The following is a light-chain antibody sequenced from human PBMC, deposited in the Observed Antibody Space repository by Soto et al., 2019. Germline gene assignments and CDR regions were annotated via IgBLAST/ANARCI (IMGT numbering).Light chain of an antibody. CDR3: SSFAGSNNFPYV. J-gene: IGLJ1*01. CDR1: SSDVGAYDY. Sequence: SGLTQPPCASGTTGQTVTISCTGTSSDVGAYDYVSWYQQHPGKAPKLMIYEINKRPSGVPDRFSGSKSGNTASLTVSGLQAEDEADYYCSSFAGSNNFPYVFGTGTKVTVL. V-gene: IGLV2-8*01. CDR2: EIN.